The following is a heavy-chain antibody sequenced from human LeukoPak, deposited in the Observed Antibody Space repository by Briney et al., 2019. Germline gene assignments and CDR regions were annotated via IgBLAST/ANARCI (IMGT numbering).Heavy chain of an antibody. CDR1: GFTFSSYA. V-gene: IGHV3-23*01. CDR3: AKDSSSSGYYYYFDY. D-gene: IGHD3-22*01. J-gene: IGHJ4*02. CDR2: ISGSGGST. Sequence: GGSLRLSCAASGFTFSSYAMSWVRQAPGKGLEWVSAISGSGGSTYYADSVKGRFTISRDSSKNTLYLQMNSLRAEDTAVYYCAKDSSSSGYYYYFDYWGQGTLVTVSS.